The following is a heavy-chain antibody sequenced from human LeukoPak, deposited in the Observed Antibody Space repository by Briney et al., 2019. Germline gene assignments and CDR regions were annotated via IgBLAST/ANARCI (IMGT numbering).Heavy chain of an antibody. CDR3: ARWERRDSGYSR. D-gene: IGHD5-12*01. V-gene: IGHV1-69*05. Sequence: SVKVSCKASGGTFSSYAISWVRQAPGQGLEWMGGIIPIFGTANYAQKFQGRVTITTDGSTGTAYMELSSLRSEDTAVYYCARWERRDSGYSRWGQGTLVTVSS. CDR1: GGTFSSYA. J-gene: IGHJ4*02. CDR2: IIPIFGTA.